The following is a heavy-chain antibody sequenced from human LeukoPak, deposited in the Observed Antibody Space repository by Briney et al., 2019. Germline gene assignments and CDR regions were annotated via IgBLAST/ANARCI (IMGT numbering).Heavy chain of an antibody. CDR2: INHSGST. V-gene: IGHV4-39*07. D-gene: IGHD3-10*01. Sequence: SETLSLTCTVSGGSISSGSYYWSWIRQPPGKGLEWIGEINHSGSTNYNPSLKSRVTISVDTSKNQFSLKLSSVTAADTAVYYCAREIVGVLWFGEPQYYFDYWGQGTLVTVSS. J-gene: IGHJ4*02. CDR1: GGSISSGSYY. CDR3: AREIVGVLWFGEPQYYFDY.